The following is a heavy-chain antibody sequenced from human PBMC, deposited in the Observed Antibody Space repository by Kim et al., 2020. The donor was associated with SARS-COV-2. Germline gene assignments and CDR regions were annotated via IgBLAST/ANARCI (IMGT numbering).Heavy chain of an antibody. CDR1: GGSFSGYY. CDR3: ARGLLLTESITMVRGVGGRRGYYMDV. V-gene: IGHV4-34*01. Sequence: SETLSLTCAVYGGSFSGYYWSWIRQPPGKGLEWIGEINHSGSTNYNPSLKSRVTISVDTSKNQFSLKLSSVTAADTAVYYCARGLLLTESITMVRGVGGRRGYYMDVWGKGTTVTVSS. D-gene: IGHD3-10*01. J-gene: IGHJ6*03. CDR2: INHSGST.